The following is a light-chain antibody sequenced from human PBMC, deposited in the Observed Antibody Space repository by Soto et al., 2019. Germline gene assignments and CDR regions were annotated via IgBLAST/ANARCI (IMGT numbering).Light chain of an antibody. Sequence: EIVMTQSPATLSVSPGERATLSGRARQSISSKVGWYQQKPGQAPSLLIYVASTRATGVPPRFSGSGSGTEFTLTISSLQSEDFAVYYCQQYNIWSSITFGQGTRLEIK. CDR2: VAS. J-gene: IGKJ5*01. V-gene: IGKV3-15*01. CDR3: QQYNIWSSIT. CDR1: QSISSK.